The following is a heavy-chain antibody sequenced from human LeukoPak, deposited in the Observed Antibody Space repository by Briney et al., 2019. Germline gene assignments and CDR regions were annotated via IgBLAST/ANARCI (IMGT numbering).Heavy chain of an antibody. CDR2: IYYSGST. CDR1: GFSFSSCAM. V-gene: IGHV4-39*07. Sequence: PGGSLRLSCATSGFSFSSCAMSWVRQAPGKGLEWIGSIYYSGSTYYNPSLKSRVTISVDTSKNQFSLKLSSVTAADTAVYYCARDYQGGYGDKTVDYWGQGTLVTVSS. D-gene: IGHD5-18*01. CDR3: ARDYQGGYGDKTVDY. J-gene: IGHJ4*02.